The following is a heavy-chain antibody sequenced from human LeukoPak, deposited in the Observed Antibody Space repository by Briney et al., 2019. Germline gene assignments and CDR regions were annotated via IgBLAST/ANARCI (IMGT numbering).Heavy chain of an antibody. CDR3: ARGGYCSGGSCYPNNWFDP. Sequence: GGSLRLSCAASGFTFSSYAMHWVRQAPGKGLEWVAVISYDGSNKYYADSVKGRFTISRDNSKNTLYLQMNSLRAEDTAVYYCARGGYCSGGSCYPNNWFDPWGQGTLVTVSS. J-gene: IGHJ5*02. V-gene: IGHV3-30*04. CDR2: ISYDGSNK. D-gene: IGHD2-15*01. CDR1: GFTFSSYA.